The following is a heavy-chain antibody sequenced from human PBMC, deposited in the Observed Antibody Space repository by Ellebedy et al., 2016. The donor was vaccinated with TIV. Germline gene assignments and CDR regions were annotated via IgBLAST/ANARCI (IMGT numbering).Heavy chain of an antibody. CDR3: GRLVAASHADS. V-gene: IGHV4-38-2*02. CDR2: VYQSGTA. Sequence: MPSETLSLTCTDPDSSTSSARYWGWIRQSPGKGLEWIGTVYQSGTAWYNPSLRSRVTISLDTSKNQFSLRLKLTSVTAADTAVYYCGRLVAASHADSWGQGTLVTVSS. CDR1: DSSTSSARY. D-gene: IGHD5-12*01. J-gene: IGHJ5*01.